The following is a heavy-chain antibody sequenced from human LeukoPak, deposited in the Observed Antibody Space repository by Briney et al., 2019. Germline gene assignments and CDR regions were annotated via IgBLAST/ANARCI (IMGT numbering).Heavy chain of an antibody. CDR2: ISSSGSTI. V-gene: IGHV3-11*04. D-gene: IGHD6-6*01. CDR1: GFTFSDYY. CDR3: ARVVVIAARPSYFDY. Sequence: GGSLRLSCAASGFTFSDYYMSWIRQAPGKGLEWVSYISSSGSTIYYADSVKGRFTISRDNAKNSLYLQMNSLRAEDTAVYYCARVVVIAARPSYFDYWGQGTLVTVSS. J-gene: IGHJ4*02.